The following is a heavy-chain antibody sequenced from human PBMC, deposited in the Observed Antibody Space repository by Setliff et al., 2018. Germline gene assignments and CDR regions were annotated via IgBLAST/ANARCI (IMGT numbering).Heavy chain of an antibody. CDR1: GYTFTNYG. Sequence: ASVKVSCKTSGYTFTNYGINWVRQAPGQGLEWMGWINNYSFKTNSPQKFLDRLTMTTDTSTSTAYMELKDLTSDDTALYYCARLVRYCTRTSCQRTSGAELWGQGTLVTVSS. CDR2: INNYSFKT. CDR3: ARLVRYCTRTSCQRTSGAEL. J-gene: IGHJ4*02. V-gene: IGHV1-18*01. D-gene: IGHD2-2*01.